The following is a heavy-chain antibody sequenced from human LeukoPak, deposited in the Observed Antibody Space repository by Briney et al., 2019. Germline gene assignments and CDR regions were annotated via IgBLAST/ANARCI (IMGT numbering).Heavy chain of an antibody. CDR3: ARDRISGVYCGGDCYSGILDI. Sequence: ASVKVSCKAFGYTFTSYYMHWVRQAPGQGLEWMGIINPSGGSTSYAQKFQGRVTMTRDTSTSTVYMEVSSLRSEDTAVYHCARDRISGVYCGGDCYSGILDIWGQGKMGNVSS. V-gene: IGHV1-46*01. CDR2: INPSGGST. J-gene: IGHJ3*02. CDR1: GYTFTSYY. D-gene: IGHD2-21*02.